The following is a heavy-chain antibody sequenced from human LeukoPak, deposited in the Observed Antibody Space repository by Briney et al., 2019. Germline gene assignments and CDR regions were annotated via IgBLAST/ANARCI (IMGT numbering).Heavy chain of an antibody. Sequence: PGGSLRLSCAASGFTFSRYSMHWVRQAPGKGLEWVAFIRYDGSNKYYADSVKGRFTISRDNSKNTLYLQMNSLRAEDTAVYYCARILGYGGYDSPFDYWGQGTLVTVSS. CDR2: IRYDGSNK. J-gene: IGHJ4*02. CDR3: ARILGYGGYDSPFDY. CDR1: GFTFSRYS. D-gene: IGHD5-12*01. V-gene: IGHV3-33*08.